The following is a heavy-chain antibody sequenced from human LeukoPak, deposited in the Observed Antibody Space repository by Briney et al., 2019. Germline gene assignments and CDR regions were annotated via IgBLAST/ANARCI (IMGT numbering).Heavy chain of an antibody. Sequence: SSETLSLTCAVYGGSFSGYYWSWIGQPPGKGLEWIGEINHSGSTNYNPSLKSRVTISVDTSKNQFSLKLSSVTAADTAVYYCARVVRYFDYWGQGTLVTVSS. CDR3: ARVVRYFDY. J-gene: IGHJ4*02. D-gene: IGHD4/OR15-4a*01. CDR1: GGSFSGYY. CDR2: INHSGST. V-gene: IGHV4-34*01.